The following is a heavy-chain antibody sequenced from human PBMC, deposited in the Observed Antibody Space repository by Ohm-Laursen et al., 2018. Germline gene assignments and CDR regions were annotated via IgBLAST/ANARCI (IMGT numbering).Heavy chain of an antibody. CDR3: ARHSLQHCSSTSCYGNWFDP. V-gene: IGHV4-39*01. D-gene: IGHD2-2*01. Sequence: SQTLSLTCTVSGGSISSSSYYWGWIRQPPGKGLEWIGSIYYSGSTYYNPSLKSRVTISVDTSKNQFSLKLSSVTAADTAVYYCARHSLQHCSSTSCYGNWFDPWGQGTLVTVSS. CDR2: IYYSGST. CDR1: GGSISSSSYY. J-gene: IGHJ5*02.